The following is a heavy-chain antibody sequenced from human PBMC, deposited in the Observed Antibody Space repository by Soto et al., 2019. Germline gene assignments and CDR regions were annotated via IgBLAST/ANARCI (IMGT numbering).Heavy chain of an antibody. J-gene: IGHJ6*02. V-gene: IGHV3-53*01. CDR3: ARGYWAGGMDV. CDR1: GFTVSSNY. CDR2: IYSDNKT. Sequence: EVQLVESGGGLIQSGVSLRLSCAAAGFTVSSNYMNWVRQAPGKGLEWVSVIYSDNKTYYADSVKGRFTISRDKSKNTLYIQMNSLRAEDTAIYYCARGYWAGGMDVWGQGTTITVSS. D-gene: IGHD2-8*02.